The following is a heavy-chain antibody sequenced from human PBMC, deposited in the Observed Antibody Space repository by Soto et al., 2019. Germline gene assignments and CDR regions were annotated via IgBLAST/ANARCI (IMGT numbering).Heavy chain of an antibody. V-gene: IGHV4-39*01. CDR2: IYYSGST. CDR3: ARNPGSHLAAAGMFDY. D-gene: IGHD6-13*01. J-gene: IGHJ4*02. CDR1: GGSISSSSYY. Sequence: SETLSLTCTVSGGSISSSSYYWGWIRQPPGKGLEWIGSIYYSGSTYYNPSLKSRVTISVDTSKNQFSLKLSSVTAADTAVYYCARNPGSHLAAAGMFDYWGQGTLVTVSS.